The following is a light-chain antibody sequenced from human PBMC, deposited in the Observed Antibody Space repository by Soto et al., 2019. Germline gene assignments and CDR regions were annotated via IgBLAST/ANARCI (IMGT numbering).Light chain of an antibody. CDR3: QNYNSAPLT. CDR1: QGITTY. Sequence: DIQMTQSPSSLSASVGDRVTITCRASQGITTYLAWYQQKPGKVPKLLIYTASTLQSGVPSRFSGSGSGTDFTLTISSLQPADVATYSCQNYNSAPLTFGGGTKVEI. CDR2: TAS. V-gene: IGKV1-27*01. J-gene: IGKJ4*01.